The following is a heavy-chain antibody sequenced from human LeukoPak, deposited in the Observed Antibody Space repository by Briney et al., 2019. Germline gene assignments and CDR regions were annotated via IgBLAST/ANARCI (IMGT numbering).Heavy chain of an antibody. J-gene: IGHJ4*02. V-gene: IGHV3-20*04. D-gene: IGHD3-22*01. CDR2: INWNGGST. CDR1: GFTFDDYG. Sequence: RAGGSLRLSCAASGFTFDDYGMSWVRQAPRKGLEWVYGINWNGGSTGYADSVKGRFTISRDNAKNSLYLQMNSLRAEDTALYYCARASNYYDSSGYYGYWGQGTLVTVSS. CDR3: ARASNYYDSSGYYGY.